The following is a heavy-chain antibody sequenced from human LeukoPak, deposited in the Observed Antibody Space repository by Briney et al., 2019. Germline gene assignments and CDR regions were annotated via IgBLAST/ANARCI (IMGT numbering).Heavy chain of an antibody. V-gene: IGHV1-18*01. CDR2: ISAYNGNT. J-gene: IGHJ5*02. CDR1: GYTFTSYG. Sequence: ASVKDSCKASGYTFTSYGISWVRQAPGQGLEWTGWISAYNGNTNYAQKLQGRVTMTTDTSTSTAYMELRSLRSDDTAVYYCARAVAEEGWFDPWGQGTLVTVSS. D-gene: IGHD6-19*01. CDR3: ARAVAEEGWFDP.